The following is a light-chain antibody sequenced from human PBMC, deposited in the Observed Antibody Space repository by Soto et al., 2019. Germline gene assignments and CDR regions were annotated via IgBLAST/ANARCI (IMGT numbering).Light chain of an antibody. CDR1: QSINRY. Sequence: DIQLTQSPSSLSVSVGDRVTITCRASQSINRYLNWYQQKPGKAPKLLIYTSSNLQSGVPSRFSGSGFWTDFTLTISSLQPEDVTPYYCQQIYITPYTFGQGTKLETK. CDR3: QQIYITPYT. V-gene: IGKV1-39*01. CDR2: TSS. J-gene: IGKJ2*01.